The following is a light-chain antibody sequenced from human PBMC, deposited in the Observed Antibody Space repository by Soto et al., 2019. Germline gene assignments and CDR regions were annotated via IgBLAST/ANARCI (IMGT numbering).Light chain of an antibody. CDR1: QNLVYGSNNDSY. CDR2: WAS. CDR3: QQYYNTPLT. J-gene: IGKJ4*01. Sequence: DIVMTQSPDSLAVSLGERATINCKSSQNLVYGSNNDSYLASYQQRRGHRPKQLFYWASTRESGVPDRFSGSGSGTDVSLTISTLQAADVAIYYCQQYYNTPLTFGGWTKVEIK. V-gene: IGKV4-1*01.